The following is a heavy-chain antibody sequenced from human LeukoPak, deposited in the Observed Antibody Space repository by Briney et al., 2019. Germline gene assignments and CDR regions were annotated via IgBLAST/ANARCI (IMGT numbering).Heavy chain of an antibody. J-gene: IGHJ6*03. CDR1: GFTFDDYA. V-gene: IGHV3-43D*03. Sequence: PGGSLRLSCAASGFTFDDYAKHWVRQAPGKGLEWVSLISWDGGSTYYADSVKGRFTISRDNSENSLYLQMNSLRAEDTALYYCAKEGVAGTYYYYYYMDVWGKGTTVTVSS. CDR2: ISWDGGST. D-gene: IGHD6-19*01. CDR3: AKEGVAGTYYYYYYMDV.